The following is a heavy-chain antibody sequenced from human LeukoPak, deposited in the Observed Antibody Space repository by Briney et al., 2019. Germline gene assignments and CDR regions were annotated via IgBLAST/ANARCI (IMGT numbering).Heavy chain of an antibody. D-gene: IGHD1-26*01. Sequence: GGSLRLSCAASGFIFSNYPMHWVRQAPGRGLEWVGRIKSKTDGGTTDYAAPVKGRFTISRDDSKNTLYLQMNSLKTEDTAVYYCTRFSGSQGYWGQGTLVTVSS. CDR1: GFIFSNYP. CDR2: IKSKTDGGTT. CDR3: TRFSGSQGY. J-gene: IGHJ4*02. V-gene: IGHV3-15*01.